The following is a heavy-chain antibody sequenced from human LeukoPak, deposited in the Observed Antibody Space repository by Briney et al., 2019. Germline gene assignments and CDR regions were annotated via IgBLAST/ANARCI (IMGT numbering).Heavy chain of an antibody. CDR2: INHSGST. J-gene: IGHJ4*02. V-gene: IGHV4-34*01. CDR1: GGSFSGYY. D-gene: IGHD4-17*01. CDR3: ARARYTITHYGDAFDY. Sequence: SETLSLTCAVYGGSFSGYYWSWIRQPPGKGLEWIGEINHSGSTNYNPSLKSRVTISVDTSKNQFSLKLSSVTAADTAVYYCARARYTITHYGDAFDYWGQGTLVTVSS.